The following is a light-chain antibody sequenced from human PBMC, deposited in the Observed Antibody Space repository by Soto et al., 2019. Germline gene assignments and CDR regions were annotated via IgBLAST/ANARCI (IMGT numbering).Light chain of an antibody. CDR3: QQYYNTPLT. J-gene: IGKJ3*01. Sequence: DIVMTQSPDSLAVSLGERATINCRSSQSVLYSSKNQNYLVWYQQKPGQPPKLLIYWASTRESGVPDRFSGSGSGTDFTLTISGLQAEDVAVYYCQQYYNTPLTFGPGTKVDIK. V-gene: IGKV4-1*01. CDR2: WAS. CDR1: QSVLYSSKNQNY.